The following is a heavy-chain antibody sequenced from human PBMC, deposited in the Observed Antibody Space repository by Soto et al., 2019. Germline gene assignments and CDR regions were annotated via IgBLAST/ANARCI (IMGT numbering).Heavy chain of an antibody. J-gene: IGHJ4*02. Sequence: EVQLLESGGGFVQPGGSLRLSCAASGFTFSSYAMSWVRQAPGKGLEWVSVITDGGDTYYADSVKGRLTIARENSKNTVYLQMNCLIAEDTATYNCGKRPLPHFDYWGQGALVTVSS. CDR1: GFTFSSYA. CDR2: ITDGGDT. V-gene: IGHV3-23*01. CDR3: GKRPLPHFDY.